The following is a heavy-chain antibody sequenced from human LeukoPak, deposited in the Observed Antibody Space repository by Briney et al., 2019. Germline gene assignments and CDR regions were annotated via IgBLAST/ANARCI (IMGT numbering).Heavy chain of an antibody. D-gene: IGHD3-10*01. CDR1: GGSISSDNYY. J-gene: IGHJ4*02. CDR2: IYYSGTT. Sequence: SETLSLTCTVSGGSISSDNYYWGWIRQPPGKGREWIGRIYYSGTTYYNPSLKSRVTISVDPSKNQFCLKVRDLTAADTARYYCAKHCMGSSYNHGLDCWGQGTLVTVSS. V-gene: IGHV4-39*01. CDR3: AKHCMGSSYNHGLDC.